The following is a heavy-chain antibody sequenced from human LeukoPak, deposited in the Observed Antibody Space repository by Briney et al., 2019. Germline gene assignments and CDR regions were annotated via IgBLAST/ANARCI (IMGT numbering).Heavy chain of an antibody. CDR3: ARVWSGYYSEQ. Sequence: GGSLRLSCAASGFTFSSYEMNWVRQAPGKGLEWVSYISSSGSTIYYADSVKGRFTISRDNAKNSLYLQMDGLRGEDTAVYYCARVWSGYYSEQWGQGTLVTVSS. J-gene: IGHJ4*02. CDR1: GFTFSSYE. V-gene: IGHV3-48*03. CDR2: ISSSGSTI. D-gene: IGHD3-3*01.